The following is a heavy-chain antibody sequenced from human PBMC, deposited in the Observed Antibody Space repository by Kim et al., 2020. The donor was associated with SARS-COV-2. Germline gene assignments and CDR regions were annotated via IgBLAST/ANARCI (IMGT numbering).Heavy chain of an antibody. CDR1: GGSMTSYY. CDR3: ATYAGTSGLHYFDY. J-gene: IGHJ4*01. Sequence: SETLSLTCTVSGGSMTSYYWSWIRQPPGKGLDWIAYIFYTGSTIYNPSLKSRVTISLDTSKNQFSLKLSSVTAADTAVYYCATYAGTSGLHYFDYCGHG. CDR2: IFYTGST. D-gene: IGHD6-13*01. V-gene: IGHV4-59*01.